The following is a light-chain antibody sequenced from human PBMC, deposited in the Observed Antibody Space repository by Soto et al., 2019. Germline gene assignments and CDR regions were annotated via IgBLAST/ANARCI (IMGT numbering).Light chain of an antibody. J-gene: IGKJ1*01. CDR2: DVS. CDR3: QQYASYWT. Sequence: DIQMTQSPSALSASVGDRVTITCRASQSISRWLAWYQQKPGKAPKLLIYDVSSLEGGVPSRFSGSGSGTDFALTISRLQPDDSATYYCQQYASYWTFGQGTKVDIK. CDR1: QSISRW. V-gene: IGKV1-5*01.